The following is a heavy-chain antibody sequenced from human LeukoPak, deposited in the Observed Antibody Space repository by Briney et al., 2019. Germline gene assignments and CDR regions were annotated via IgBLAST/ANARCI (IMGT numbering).Heavy chain of an antibody. CDR2: IYSGGST. D-gene: IGHD3-10*01. V-gene: IGHV3-66*01. CDR1: GFTGSDIY. J-gene: IGHJ4*02. Sequence: GGSLRLACAASGFTGSDIYMSWVRQAPGEGLEWVSVIYSGGSTYYADSVKGRFTISRDNSKNTLYLQMNSLRAEDTAVYYCARNRLGYYGSGSYCYYFDYWGQGTLVTVSS. CDR3: ARNRLGYYGSGSYCYYFDY.